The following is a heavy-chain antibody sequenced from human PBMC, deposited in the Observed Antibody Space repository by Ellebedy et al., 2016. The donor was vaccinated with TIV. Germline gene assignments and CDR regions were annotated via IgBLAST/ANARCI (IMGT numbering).Heavy chain of an antibody. Sequence: GESLKISCAASGFTFSTYRMHWVRQAPGKGLVWVSRIDGDGTNTAYADSVKGRFSISRDNAENTLYLHMNSLGAEDTAVYYCARDQTNYHSGTSGFNWGQGTLVTVSS. CDR2: IDGDGTNT. J-gene: IGHJ4*02. V-gene: IGHV3-74*01. CDR1: GFTFSTYR. D-gene: IGHD3-22*01. CDR3: ARDQTNYHSGTSGFN.